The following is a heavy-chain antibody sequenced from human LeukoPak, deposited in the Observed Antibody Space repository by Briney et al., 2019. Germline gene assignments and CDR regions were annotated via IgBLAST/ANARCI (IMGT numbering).Heavy chain of an antibody. Sequence: GESLKISCKGSGYNFATYWIAWVRQVPGKGLEWMGVFYPGDSDSKYRPSFQGQVTISADKSISTAYLHWSSLKASDTAIYYCARGLGELLPPDAFDLWGQGTLVTVSS. CDR2: FYPGDSDS. CDR1: GYNFATYW. V-gene: IGHV5-51*01. J-gene: IGHJ3*01. CDR3: ARGLGELLPPDAFDL. D-gene: IGHD3-16*01.